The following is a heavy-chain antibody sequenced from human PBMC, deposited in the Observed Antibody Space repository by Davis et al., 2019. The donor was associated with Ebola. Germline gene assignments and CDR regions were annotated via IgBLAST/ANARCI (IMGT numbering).Heavy chain of an antibody. D-gene: IGHD6-19*01. V-gene: IGHV3-30*02. CDR3: AKGDNSGWYGVDY. J-gene: IGHJ4*02. Sequence: GESLKISCAASGFTFSNYAMHWVRQAPAKGLEWVSCIRYDGSNEYYADSVKGRFTISRENSKATLDLQMNSLRAEDTAVYYCAKGDNSGWYGVDYWGQGTLVTVSS. CDR1: GFTFSNYA. CDR2: IRYDGSNE.